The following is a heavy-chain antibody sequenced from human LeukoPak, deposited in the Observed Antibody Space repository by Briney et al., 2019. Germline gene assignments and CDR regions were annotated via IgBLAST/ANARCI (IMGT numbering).Heavy chain of an antibody. CDR3: ARGGRSYCSSTSCYFNNWFDP. D-gene: IGHD2-2*01. V-gene: IGHV1-69*13. CDR2: IIPIFGTA. Sequence: ASVKVSFKASGGTFISYAISWVGQAPGQGVEWMGGIIPIFGTANYTQKFQGRVTITADESTSTAYMELSSLRSEDTAVYYCARGGRSYCSSTSCYFNNWFDPWGQGTLVTVSS. CDR1: GGTFISYA. J-gene: IGHJ5*02.